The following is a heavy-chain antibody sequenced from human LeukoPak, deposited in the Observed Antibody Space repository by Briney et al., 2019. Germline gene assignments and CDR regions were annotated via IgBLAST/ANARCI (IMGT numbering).Heavy chain of an antibody. V-gene: IGHV4-4*07. CDR3: ASLRGDNWNYYDY. Sequence: SETLSLTCSVSGVSISSYYWSWLRQTAGKGLEWVGRIYSSGSTNYNPSLKSRVTMSVDMSKNQFSLKLSSVTAADTAVYYCASLRGDNWNYYDYWGQGILVTVSS. D-gene: IGHD1-20*01. CDR2: IYSSGST. CDR1: GVSISSYY. J-gene: IGHJ4*02.